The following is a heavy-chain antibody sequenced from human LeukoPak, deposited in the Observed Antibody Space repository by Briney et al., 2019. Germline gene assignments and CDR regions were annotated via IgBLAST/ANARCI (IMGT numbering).Heavy chain of an antibody. J-gene: IGHJ4*02. CDR2: INHSGST. Sequence: PSETLSLTCAVYGGSFSGYYWSWIRQPPGKGLDGMGEINHSGSTNYNPSLKSRVTISVDTSKNQFSLKLSSVTAADTAVYYCARGIRMVLRYWGQGTLVTVSS. V-gene: IGHV4-34*01. CDR3: ARGIRMVLRY. D-gene: IGHD2-15*01. CDR1: GGSFSGYY.